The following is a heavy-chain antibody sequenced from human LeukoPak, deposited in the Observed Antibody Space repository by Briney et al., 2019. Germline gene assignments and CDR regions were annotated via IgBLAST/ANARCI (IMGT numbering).Heavy chain of an antibody. V-gene: IGHV4-4*07. J-gene: IGHJ5*02. CDR1: GGSISNYY. CDR3: ARLRGATVAHNWFDP. D-gene: IGHD6-19*01. Sequence: SETLSLTCTVSGGSISNYYWSWIRQPAGKGLEWIGLIYTSGSTNYNPSLKSRVTISVDTSKNQFSLKLSSVTAADTAVYYCARLRGATVAHNWFDPWGQGTLVTVSS. CDR2: IYTSGST.